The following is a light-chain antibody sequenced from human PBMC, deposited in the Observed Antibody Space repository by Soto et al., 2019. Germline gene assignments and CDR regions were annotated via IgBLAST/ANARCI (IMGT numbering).Light chain of an antibody. CDR3: LSYAGSRV. V-gene: IGLV2-11*01. CDR2: DVN. J-gene: IGLJ3*02. Sequence: QSVLTQPRSVSGSPGQSVTISCTGTSSDVGGYDYVSWYQQHPGKAPKLMIFDVNKRPSGVPDRFSGSKSGNTAFLTISGLQAEDEADYSCLSYAGSRVFGGGTKLTVL. CDR1: SSDVGGYDY.